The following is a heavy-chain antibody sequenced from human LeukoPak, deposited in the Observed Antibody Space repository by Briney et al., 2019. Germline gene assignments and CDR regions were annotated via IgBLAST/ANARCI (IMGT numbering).Heavy chain of an antibody. D-gene: IGHD3-10*01. CDR1: GFTFSSYW. CDR3: AGSGTYHVMSDF. Sequence: GGSLRLSCAASGFTFSSYWMHWVRQASGKGLVWVSRINGDGSGTSYADSVKGRFTISRDNAKNTLYLQMNGLRADDTAVYYCAGSGTYHVMSDFWGQGTLVTVSS. V-gene: IGHV3-74*01. CDR2: INGDGSGT. J-gene: IGHJ4*02.